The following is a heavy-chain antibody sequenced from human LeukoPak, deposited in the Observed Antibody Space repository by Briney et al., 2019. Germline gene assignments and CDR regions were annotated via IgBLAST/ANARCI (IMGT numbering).Heavy chain of an antibody. Sequence: SETLSLTCTVSGNSISSGDNYWSWIRQPAGKGLEWIGRIYTSGSTNYNPSLKSRVTISGDTSKNQFSLRLSSVTAADTAVYYCTKLVLLWFGELDYFDYWGQGTLVTVSS. V-gene: IGHV4-61*02. J-gene: IGHJ4*02. CDR1: GNSISSGDNY. D-gene: IGHD3-10*01. CDR3: TKLVLLWFGELDYFDY. CDR2: IYTSGST.